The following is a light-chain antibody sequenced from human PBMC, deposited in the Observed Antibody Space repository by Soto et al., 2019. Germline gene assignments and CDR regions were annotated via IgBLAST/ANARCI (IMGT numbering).Light chain of an antibody. CDR2: EAT. CDR3: ISYKTDDIFV. CDR1: RSDIGASNS. J-gene: IGLJ1*01. V-gene: IGLV2-14*01. Sequence: QSVLTQPASASGSPGQSITISCAGTRSDIGASNSVSWYQHLPGRPPTLIIYEATNRPSGVSERFSGSKTGDTASLTISGLQADDEAEYFCISYKTDDIFVFGSGTKLTVL.